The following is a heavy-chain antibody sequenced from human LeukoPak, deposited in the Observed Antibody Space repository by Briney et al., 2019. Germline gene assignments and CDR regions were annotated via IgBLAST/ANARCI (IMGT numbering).Heavy chain of an antibody. J-gene: IGHJ6*03. CDR1: GFTFSNAW. D-gene: IGHD1-26*01. V-gene: IGHV3-15*01. CDR2: IKSKTDGGTT. CDR3: ARDPYSGTYGDTYYYYMDV. Sequence: GGSLRLSCAVSGFTFSNAWMSWVRQAPGKGLEWVGRIKSKTDGGTTDYAAPVKGRFTISRDDSKSTLYLQMNSLRAEDTAVYYCARDPYSGTYGDTYYYYMDVWGKGTTVTISS.